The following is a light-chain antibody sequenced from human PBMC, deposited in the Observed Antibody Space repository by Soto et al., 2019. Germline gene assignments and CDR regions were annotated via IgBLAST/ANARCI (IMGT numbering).Light chain of an antibody. CDR3: QQVNSDPRT. CDR2: AAS. J-gene: IGKJ1*01. V-gene: IGKV1-9*01. Sequence: DIQLTQSPSFLSASVGDRVTITCRASQGIGSDLAWYQQKPGRAPNLLIYAASTVQSGVPSRFSGSGSGTEFTLTISSLQPEDFATYHCQQVNSDPRTFGQGTQVGIK. CDR1: QGIGSD.